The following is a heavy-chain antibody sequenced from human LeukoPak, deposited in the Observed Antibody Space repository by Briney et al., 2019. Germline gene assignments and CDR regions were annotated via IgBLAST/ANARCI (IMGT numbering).Heavy chain of an antibody. Sequence: GGSLRLSCAVSGFTFSSYGMHWVRQAPGKGLEWVANIKQDGSEKYYVDSVKGRFTISRDNAKNSLYLQMNSLRAEDTAVYYCARDRGLGIWGQGTMVTVSS. CDR2: IKQDGSEK. CDR3: ARDRGLGI. CDR1: GFTFSSYG. V-gene: IGHV3-7*01. D-gene: IGHD3-10*01. J-gene: IGHJ3*02.